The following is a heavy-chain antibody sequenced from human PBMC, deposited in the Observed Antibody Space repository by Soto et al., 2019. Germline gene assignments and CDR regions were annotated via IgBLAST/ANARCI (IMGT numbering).Heavy chain of an antibody. CDR1: GLTFVDYA. J-gene: IGHJ4*01. V-gene: IGHV3-9*01. CDR2: ITWNSGKI. CDR3: VKDSYADFHRVLSTAEYFFDY. Sequence: GGSLRLSCTASGLTFVDYAMHWVRQGPGRGLEWVSGITWNSGKIAYADSVKGRFTIARDDDNNSLYLQMNSLRPEDTALYYCVKDSYADFHRVLSTAEYFFDYWGHGTLVTVSS. D-gene: IGHD2-15*01.